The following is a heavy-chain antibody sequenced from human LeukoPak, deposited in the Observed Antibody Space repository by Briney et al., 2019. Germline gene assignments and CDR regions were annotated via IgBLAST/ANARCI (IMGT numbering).Heavy chain of an antibody. Sequence: PSETLSLTCSVSGGSISSHYWSWIRQPPGKGLEWIGFIYYTGSTNYNPSLKSRVTISLATSKNQFSLKLSSVTAADTAVYYCARYAPAANSFDYWGQGTLVTVSS. J-gene: IGHJ4*02. CDR1: GGSISSHY. V-gene: IGHV4-59*11. CDR2: IYYTGST. CDR3: ARYAPAANSFDY. D-gene: IGHD2-2*01.